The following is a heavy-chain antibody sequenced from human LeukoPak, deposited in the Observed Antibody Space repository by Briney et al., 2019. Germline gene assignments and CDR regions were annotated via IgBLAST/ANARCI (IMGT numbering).Heavy chain of an antibody. D-gene: IGHD1-26*01. CDR3: AKEDWIVGPKTGDDAFDI. V-gene: IGHV3-30*04. CDR2: ISYDGSNE. CDR1: GFTFSNSA. J-gene: IGHJ3*02. Sequence: PGRSLRLSCAASGFTFSNSAMHWVRQAPGKGLEWVAVISYDGSNEYYADSVKGRFIISRDNSKNTLYVQMNSLRVEDTAVYYCAKEDWIVGPKTGDDAFDIWGQGTMVTVSS.